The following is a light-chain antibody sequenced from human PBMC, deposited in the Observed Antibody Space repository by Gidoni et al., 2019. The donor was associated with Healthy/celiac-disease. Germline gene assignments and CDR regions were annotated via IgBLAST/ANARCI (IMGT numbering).Light chain of an antibody. V-gene: IGKV1-39*01. J-gene: IGKJ5*01. CDR1: QSISSY. CDR2: AAS. Sequence: DIQITQSPSSLSASVGDRVTITCPASQSISSYLNWYQQKPGKAPKLLIYAASSLQSGVPSRFSGSGSGTDYTLTISSLQPEDFATYDCQQSYSTPPITFGQGTRLEIK. CDR3: QQSYSTPPIT.